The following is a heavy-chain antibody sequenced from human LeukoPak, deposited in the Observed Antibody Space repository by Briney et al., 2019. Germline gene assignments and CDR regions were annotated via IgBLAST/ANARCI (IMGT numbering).Heavy chain of an antibody. V-gene: IGHV4-39*07. D-gene: IGHD2-15*01. J-gene: IGHJ4*02. Sequence: SETLSLTCTVSGGSISSSSYYWGWIRQPPGKGLEWIGSIYYSGSTYYNPSLKSRVTISVDTSKNQFSLKLSSVTAADTAVYYCARDFCSGGSCYGYWGQGTLVTVSS. CDR1: GGSISSSSYY. CDR3: ARDFCSGGSCYGY. CDR2: IYYSGST.